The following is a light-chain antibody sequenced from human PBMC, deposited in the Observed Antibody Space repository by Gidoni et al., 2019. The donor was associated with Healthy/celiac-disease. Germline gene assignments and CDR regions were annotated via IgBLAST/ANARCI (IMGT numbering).Light chain of an antibody. CDR3: SSYAGSFV. CDR1: SSDVGGYNY. Sequence: QSALTQPPPASGSPGQSVTISCTGTSSDVGGYNYVSWYQQHPGKAPKLMIYEVSKRPSGVPDRFSGSKSGNTASLTVSGLQAEDEADYYCSSYAGSFVFGGGTKLTVL. J-gene: IGLJ2*01. CDR2: EVS. V-gene: IGLV2-8*01.